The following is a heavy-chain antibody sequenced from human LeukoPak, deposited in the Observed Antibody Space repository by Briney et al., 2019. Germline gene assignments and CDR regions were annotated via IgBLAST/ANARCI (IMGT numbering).Heavy chain of an antibody. Sequence: PSETLSLTCTVSGGSISSYYWSWIRQPPGKGLEWIGYIYYSGSTNYNPSLKSRATISVDTSKNQFSLKLSSVTAADTAVYYCARDNGWFYYFDYWGQGTLVTVSS. CDR2: IYYSGST. CDR1: GGSISSYY. D-gene: IGHD6-19*01. CDR3: ARDNGWFYYFDY. V-gene: IGHV4-59*01. J-gene: IGHJ4*02.